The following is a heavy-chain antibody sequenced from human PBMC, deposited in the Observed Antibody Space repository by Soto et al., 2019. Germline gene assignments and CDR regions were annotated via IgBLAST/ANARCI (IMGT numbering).Heavy chain of an antibody. CDR3: ARDQYDFRSGSYYYAMEV. J-gene: IGHJ6*02. CDR2: IYYTGST. V-gene: IGHV4-61*01. CDR1: GGSVSSESHY. Sequence: QVQLQESGPGLVTPSETLSLTCNVSGGSVSSESHYWSWIRQTPGKGLEWIGYIYYTGSTNYNPSLKGRVTMSVDTSRDQVSLRLRSVPRADTAGYYCARDQYDFRSGSYYYAMEVWGQGTKVTVSS. D-gene: IGHD3-3*01.